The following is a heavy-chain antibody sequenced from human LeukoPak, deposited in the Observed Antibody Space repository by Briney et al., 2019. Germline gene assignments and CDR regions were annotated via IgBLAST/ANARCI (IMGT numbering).Heavy chain of an antibody. CDR1: GFTFSSYG. CDR2: ISYDGSNK. V-gene: IGHV3-30*18. J-gene: IGHJ4*02. CDR3: AKAVVPAAIFYFDY. D-gene: IGHD2-2*01. Sequence: GGSLRLSCAASGFTFSSYGMHWVRQAPGKGLEWVAVISYDGSNKYYADSVKGRFTISRDNSKNTLYLQMNSLRAEDTAVYYCAKAVVPAAIFYFDYWGQGTLVTVSS.